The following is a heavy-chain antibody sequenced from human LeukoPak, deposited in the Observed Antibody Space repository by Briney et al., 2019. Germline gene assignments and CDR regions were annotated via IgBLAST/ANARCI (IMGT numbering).Heavy chain of an antibody. V-gene: IGHV3-23*01. CDR3: AKGYSYATRPFWDY. J-gene: IGHJ4*02. D-gene: IGHD5-18*01. CDR1: GFTFSSYA. CDR2: ISGSGSST. Sequence: GGSLRLSCAASGFTFSSYAMSWVRQAPGKGLEWVSAISGSGSSTYYADSVKGRFTISRDNSKNTLYLQMNSLRAEDTAVYYCAKGYSYATRPFWDYWGQGTLVTVSS.